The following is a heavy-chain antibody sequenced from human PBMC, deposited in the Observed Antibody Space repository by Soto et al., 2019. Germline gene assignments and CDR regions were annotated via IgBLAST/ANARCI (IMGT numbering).Heavy chain of an antibody. CDR1: GGSFTGYG. CDR3: ARHRGIAARPKSNYYGMDV. D-gene: IGHD6-6*01. Sequence: PGESLKISCRGSGGSFTGYGGSWVRQMPGKGLEWMGRIDPSDSYTNYSPSFQGHVTISADKSISTAYLQWSSLKASDTAMYYCARHRGIAARPKSNYYGMDVWGQGPTVTVPS. CDR2: IDPSDSYT. V-gene: IGHV5-10-1*01. J-gene: IGHJ6*02.